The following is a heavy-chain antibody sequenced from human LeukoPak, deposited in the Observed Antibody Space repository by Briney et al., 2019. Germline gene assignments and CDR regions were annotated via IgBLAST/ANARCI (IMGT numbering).Heavy chain of an antibody. Sequence: PGGSLRLSCAASGFTFSSYAMSWVRQAPGKGLEWVSAITGSGDNTYYADSVKGRFTISRDISKNTLYLQMNSLRAEGTAVYYCAKEQRYTYGYFFDYWGQGTLVTVSS. CDR1: GFTFSSYA. D-gene: IGHD5-18*01. J-gene: IGHJ4*02. V-gene: IGHV3-23*01. CDR3: AKEQRYTYGYFFDY. CDR2: ITGSGDNT.